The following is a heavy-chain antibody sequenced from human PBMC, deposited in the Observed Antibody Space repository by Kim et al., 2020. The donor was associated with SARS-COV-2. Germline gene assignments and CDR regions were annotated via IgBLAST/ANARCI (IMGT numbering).Heavy chain of an antibody. CDR2: MNPNSGNT. CDR3: ARGGAYYDILTGFSDYYGMDV. CDR1: GYTFTSYD. V-gene: IGHV1-8*01. J-gene: IGHJ6*02. D-gene: IGHD3-9*01. Sequence: SVKVSCKASGYTFTSYDINWVRQATGQGLEWMGWMNPNSGNTGYAQKFQGRVTMTRNTSISTAYMELSSLRSEDTAVYYCARGGAYYDILTGFSDYYGMDVWGQGTTVTVSS.